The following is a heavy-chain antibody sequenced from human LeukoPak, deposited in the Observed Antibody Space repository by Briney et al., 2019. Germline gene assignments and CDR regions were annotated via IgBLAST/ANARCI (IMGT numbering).Heavy chain of an antibody. D-gene: IGHD5-18*01. V-gene: IGHV3-30*04. CDR3: AIGARYSYGPNYFDY. CDR2: ISYGGSNK. Sequence: GGSLRLSCAASGFTFSSYAMHWVRQAPGKGLEWVAVISYGGSNKYYADSVKGRFTISRDNSKNTLYLQMNSLRAEDTAVYYCAIGARYSYGPNYFDYWGQGTLVTVSS. CDR1: GFTFSSYA. J-gene: IGHJ4*02.